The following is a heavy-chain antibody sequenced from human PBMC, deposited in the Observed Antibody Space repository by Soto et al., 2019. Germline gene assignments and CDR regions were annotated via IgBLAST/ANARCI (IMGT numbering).Heavy chain of an antibody. V-gene: IGHV3-48*01. D-gene: IGHD2-15*01. CDR3: ARGCRWGGHYSIDY. CDR2: ISSSSSTI. J-gene: IGHJ4*02. CDR1: GFTFSTYS. Sequence: GGSLRLSCAASGFTFSTYSMNWVRQAPGKGLEWVSYISSSSSTIFYTDSVKGRFTVSRDNAKNSLYLQMNSLRAEDTAVYYCARGCRWGGHYSIDYWSQGTLVTVSS.